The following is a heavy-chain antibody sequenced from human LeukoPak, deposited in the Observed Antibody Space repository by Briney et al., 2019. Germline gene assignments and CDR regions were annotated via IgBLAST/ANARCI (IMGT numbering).Heavy chain of an antibody. V-gene: IGHV3-23*01. J-gene: IGHJ5*02. Sequence: GGSLRLSCAASGFTFSSYAMSWVRQAPGKGLEWVSAISGSGGSTYYADSVKGRFTISRDNSKNTLYLQMNSLRAEDTAVYYCARVGLAYCGGDCYSNWFDPWGQGTLVTVSS. D-gene: IGHD2-21*02. CDR1: GFTFSSYA. CDR3: ARVGLAYCGGDCYSNWFDP. CDR2: ISGSGGST.